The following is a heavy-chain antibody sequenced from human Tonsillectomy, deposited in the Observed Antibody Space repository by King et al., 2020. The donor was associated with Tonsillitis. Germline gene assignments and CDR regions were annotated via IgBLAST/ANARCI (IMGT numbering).Heavy chain of an antibody. CDR2: IRSKANSYAT. Sequence: VQLVESGGGLVQPGGSLKLSCAASGFTFSGSAMHWVRQASGKGLEWVGRIRSKANSYATEYAASVKGRFTISRDDSKNTAYLQMNSLKTEDTAVYYCTRHYYGSGSYYYYFDYWGQGTLVTVSS. CDR3: TRHYYGSGSYYYYFDY. J-gene: IGHJ4*02. CDR1: GFTFSGSA. V-gene: IGHV3-73*01. D-gene: IGHD3-10*01.